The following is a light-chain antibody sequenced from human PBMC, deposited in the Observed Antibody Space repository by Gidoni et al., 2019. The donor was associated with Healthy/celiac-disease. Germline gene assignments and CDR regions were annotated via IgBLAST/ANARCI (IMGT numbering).Light chain of an antibody. V-gene: IGKV1-27*01. CDR1: QGISNY. CDR3: QKYNSAPLT. CDR2: AAS. J-gene: IGKJ4*01. Sequence: DIQMTQSPSSLSASLGDRVTITRRASQGISNYLAWYQQKPGKVPKLLIYAASTLQSGVPSRFSGSGSGTDFTLTISSLQPEDVATYYCQKYNSAPLTFGGGTKVEIK.